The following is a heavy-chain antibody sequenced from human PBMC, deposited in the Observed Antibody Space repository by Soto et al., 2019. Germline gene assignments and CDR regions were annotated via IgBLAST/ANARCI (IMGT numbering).Heavy chain of an antibody. CDR1: GFTFSRYA. V-gene: IGHV3-23*01. Sequence: PGGSLRLSCVASGFTFSRYAMSWVRQAPGKGLQWVSTIYGDGARTFFADSVKGRFTISRDNSKHILYLQMNSLKTEDTAAYFCAKVRDDSRAFDYWGQGTLVTVSS. J-gene: IGHJ4*02. CDR3: AKVRDDSRAFDY. D-gene: IGHD1-1*01. CDR2: IYGDGART.